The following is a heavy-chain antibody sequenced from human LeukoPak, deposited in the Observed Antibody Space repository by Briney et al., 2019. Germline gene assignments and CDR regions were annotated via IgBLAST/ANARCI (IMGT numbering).Heavy chain of an antibody. D-gene: IGHD6-19*01. CDR1: GCSIGSSY. Sequence: SETLSLTCTVSGCSIGSSYWSWIRQPAGKGLKWIGRIHISGSTNYNPSLKSRVTLSVDASKTQFSLNLSSVTAADTAVYYCARDGLVSGWGGFNPWGQGTLVTVSS. V-gene: IGHV4-4*07. CDR3: ARDGLVSGWGGFNP. J-gene: IGHJ5*02. CDR2: IHISGST.